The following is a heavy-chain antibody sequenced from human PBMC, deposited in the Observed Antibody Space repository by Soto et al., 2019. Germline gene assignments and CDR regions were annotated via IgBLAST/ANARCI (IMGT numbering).Heavy chain of an antibody. CDR2: INHSGST. V-gene: IGHV4-34*01. Sequence: SETLSLTCAVYGGSFSGYYWSWIRQPPGKGLEWIGEINHSGSTNYNPSLKSRVTISVDTSKNQFSLKLSSVTAADTAVYYCARKPGYSSSWALDYWGQGTLVPVSS. CDR1: GGSFSGYY. CDR3: ARKPGYSSSWALDY. D-gene: IGHD6-13*01. J-gene: IGHJ4*02.